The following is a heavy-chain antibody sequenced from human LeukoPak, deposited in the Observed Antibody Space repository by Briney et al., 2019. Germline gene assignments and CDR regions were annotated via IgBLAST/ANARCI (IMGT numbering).Heavy chain of an antibody. CDR3: ARLSVSFWSGYSERYYYYMDV. D-gene: IGHD3-3*01. CDR1: GGSISSSSYY. V-gene: IGHV4-39*01. Sequence: SETLSLTCTVSGGSISSSSYYWGWIRQPPGKGLEWIGSIYYSGSTYYNPSLKSRVTISVDTSKNQFSLKLSSVTAVDTAVYYCARLSVSFWSGYSERYYYYMDVWGKGTTVTVSS. CDR2: IYYSGST. J-gene: IGHJ6*03.